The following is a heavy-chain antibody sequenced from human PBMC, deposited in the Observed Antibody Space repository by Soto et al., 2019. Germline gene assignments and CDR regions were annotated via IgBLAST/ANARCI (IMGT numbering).Heavy chain of an antibody. D-gene: IGHD4-17*01. CDR1: GGSFSGYY. V-gene: IGHV4-34*01. J-gene: IGHJ4*02. Sequence: QVQLQQWGAGLLKPSETLSLTCAVYGGSFSGYYWSWIRQPPGKGRGWIGEINHSGSTNYNPSLKSRVTISVDTSKNQFSLKLSSVTAADTAVYYCARDRCSMTTDKFCFDYWGQGTLVTVSS. CDR3: ARDRCSMTTDKFCFDY. CDR2: INHSGST.